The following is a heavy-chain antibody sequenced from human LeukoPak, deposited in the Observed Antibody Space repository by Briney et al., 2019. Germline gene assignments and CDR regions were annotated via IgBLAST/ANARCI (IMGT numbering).Heavy chain of an antibody. Sequence: GGSLRLSCAASGFTFSSYAMSWVRQAPGKGLEWVSAISGSGGSTYYADPVKGRFTISRDNSKNTLYLQMNSLRAEDTAVYYCAKQFYYDSSGYYYHHYYGMDVWGQGTTVTVSS. CDR1: GFTFSSYA. J-gene: IGHJ6*02. CDR3: AKQFYYDSSGYYYHHYYGMDV. CDR2: ISGSGGST. V-gene: IGHV3-23*01. D-gene: IGHD3-22*01.